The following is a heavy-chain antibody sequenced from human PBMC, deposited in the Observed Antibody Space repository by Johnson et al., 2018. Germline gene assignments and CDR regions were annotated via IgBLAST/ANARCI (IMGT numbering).Heavy chain of an antibody. J-gene: IGHJ1*01. V-gene: IGHV3-21*01. Sequence: VQLVESGGGLVKPGGSLRLSCAASGFTFSSDSMNWVRQAPGKGLEWVSSMSSSSSYVHYADSLKGRFTICRDNAQNSLYLQMHSLRAEDTAVYNGARSQSAYYGDDVGAEYFQHWGQGTLVPVSS. CDR2: MSSSSSYV. D-gene: IGHD4-17*01. CDR1: GFTFSSDS. CDR3: ARSQSAYYGDDVGAEYFQH.